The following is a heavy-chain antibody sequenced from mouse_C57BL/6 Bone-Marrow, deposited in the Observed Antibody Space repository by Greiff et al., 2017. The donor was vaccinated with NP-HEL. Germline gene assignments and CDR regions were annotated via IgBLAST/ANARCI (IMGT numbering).Heavy chain of an antibody. CDR1: GFSFNTYA. J-gene: IGHJ4*01. V-gene: IGHV10-1*01. CDR3: VRQNLVLYYAMDY. Sequence: EVKLVESGGGLVQPKGSLKLSCAASGFSFNTYAMNWVRQAPGKGLEWVARIRSKSNNYATYYADSVKDRFTISRDDSESMLYLQMNNLKTEDTAMYYCVRQNLVLYYAMDYWGQGTSVTVSS. CDR2: IRSKSNNYAT.